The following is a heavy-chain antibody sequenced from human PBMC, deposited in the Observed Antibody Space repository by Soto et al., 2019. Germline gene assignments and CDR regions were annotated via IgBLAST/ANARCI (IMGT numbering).Heavy chain of an antibody. J-gene: IGHJ4*02. D-gene: IGHD6-19*01. V-gene: IGHV3-30*03. CDR2: ISYDGGNK. CDR3: ATDFSGWYGSSEYGF. Sequence: QVQLVESGGGVVQPGRSLRLSCAASGFTFSSSGIHWVRQAPGKGLEWVAVISYDGGNKYYVDSVKGRFTISRDNSKNTLYLQMSSVRAEDTAVYYCATDFSGWYGSSEYGFWGQGTLVTVSS. CDR1: GFTFSSSG.